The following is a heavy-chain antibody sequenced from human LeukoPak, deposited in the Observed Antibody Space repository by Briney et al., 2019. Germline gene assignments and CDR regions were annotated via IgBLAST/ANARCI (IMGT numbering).Heavy chain of an antibody. CDR3: ARGPGIAEAGTDF. CDR1: GFTFSSYD. J-gene: IGHJ4*02. V-gene: IGHV3-21*01. CDR2: ISSSSNYI. D-gene: IGHD6-13*01. Sequence: PGGSLRLSCAASGFTFSSYDMNWVRQAPGEGLEWVSSISSSSNYIYYADPVKGRFTISRDNAKNSLYLQMNSLRAEDTAVYYCARGPGIAEAGTDFWGQGTLVTVSS.